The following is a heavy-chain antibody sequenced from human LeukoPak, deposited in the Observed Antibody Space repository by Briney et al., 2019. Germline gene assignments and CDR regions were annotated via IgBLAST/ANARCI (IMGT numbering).Heavy chain of an antibody. D-gene: IGHD2-21*02. CDR3: AREGIGDFRYNWFDP. Sequence: SETLSLTCTVSGGSISSYYWSWIRQPPGKGLEWIGYIYYSGSTNYNPPLKSRVTISVDTSKNQFSLKLSSVTAADTAVYYCAREGIGDFRYNWFDPWGQGTLVTVSS. J-gene: IGHJ5*02. CDR2: IYYSGST. CDR1: GGSISSYY. V-gene: IGHV4-59*12.